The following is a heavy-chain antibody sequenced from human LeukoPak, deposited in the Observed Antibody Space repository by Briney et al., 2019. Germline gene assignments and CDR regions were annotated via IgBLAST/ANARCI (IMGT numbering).Heavy chain of an antibody. V-gene: IGHV4-34*01. CDR1: GGSFSGYY. CDR3: ARGTNYDFWSGYFDYFDY. Sequence: SETLSLTCAVYGGSFSGYYWSWIRQPPGKGLEWIGEINHSGSTNYNPSLKSRVTISVDTSRNQFSLKLSSVTAADTAVYYCARGTNYDFWSGYFDYFDYWGQGTLVTVSS. D-gene: IGHD3-3*01. CDR2: INHSGST. J-gene: IGHJ4*02.